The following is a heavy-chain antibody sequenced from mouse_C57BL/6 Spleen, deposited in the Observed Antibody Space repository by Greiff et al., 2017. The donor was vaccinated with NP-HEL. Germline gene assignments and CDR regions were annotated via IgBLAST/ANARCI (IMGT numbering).Heavy chain of an antibody. D-gene: IGHD1-1*01. V-gene: IGHV1-53*01. CDR1: GYTFTSYW. CDR3: ARPYYYGSSPYYAMDY. Sequence: VQLQQSGTELVKPGASVKLSCKASGYTFTSYWMHWVKQRPGQGLEWIGNINPSNGGTNYNEKFKSKATLTVDKSSSTAYMQLSSLTSEDSAVYYCARPYYYGSSPYYAMDYWGQGTSVTVSS. CDR2: INPSNGGT. J-gene: IGHJ4*01.